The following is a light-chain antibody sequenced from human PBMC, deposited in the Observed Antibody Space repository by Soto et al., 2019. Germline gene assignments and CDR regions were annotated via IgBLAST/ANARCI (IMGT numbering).Light chain of an antibody. CDR3: QQRKVWPPLT. Sequence: EIVLTQFPATLSLSPGERATLSCRASQNVDIYLAWYQQKPGQAPRLLIYDASNRATGIPARFSGSGSGTDFTLTISSLEPEDFAVYYCQQRKVWPPLTFGGGTRVDI. CDR1: QNVDIY. J-gene: IGKJ4*01. V-gene: IGKV3-11*01. CDR2: DAS.